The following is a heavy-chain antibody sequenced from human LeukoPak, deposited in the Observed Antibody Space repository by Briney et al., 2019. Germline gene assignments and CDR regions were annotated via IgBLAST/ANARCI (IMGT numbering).Heavy chain of an antibody. Sequence: ASVKVSCKASGYTFTSYDINWVRQATGQGLEWMGWMNPNSGNTGYAQKFQGRVTMTRNTSISTAYMELSSLRSEDTAVYYCTRGRECYQLLNNWFDPWGQGTLVTVSS. CDR3: TRGRECYQLLNNWFDP. J-gene: IGHJ5*02. CDR2: MNPNSGNT. D-gene: IGHD2-2*01. CDR1: GYTFTSYD. V-gene: IGHV1-8*01.